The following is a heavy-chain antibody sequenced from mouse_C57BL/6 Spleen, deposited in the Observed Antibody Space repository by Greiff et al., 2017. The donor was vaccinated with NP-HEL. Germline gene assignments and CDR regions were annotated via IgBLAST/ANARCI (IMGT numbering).Heavy chain of an antibody. J-gene: IGHJ2*01. V-gene: IGHV5-6*01. CDR3: ARQDGYYQIDY. Sequence: DVHLVESGGDLVKPGGSLKLSCAASGFTFSSYGMSWVRQTPDKRLEWVATISSGGSYTYYPDSVKGRFTISRDNAKNTLYLQMSSLKSEDTAMYYCARQDGYYQIDYWGQGTTLTVSS. D-gene: IGHD2-3*01. CDR1: GFTFSSYG. CDR2: ISSGGSYT.